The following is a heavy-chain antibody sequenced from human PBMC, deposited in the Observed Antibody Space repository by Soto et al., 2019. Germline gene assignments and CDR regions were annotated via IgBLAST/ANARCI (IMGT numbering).Heavy chain of an antibody. CDR3: ARLPGPLVAVLYIYPLDGREAMSDVDV. D-gene: IGHD6-19*01. Sequence: QMQLVESGGGVVQPGGSLRLSWAASGFTWNYYPMHWVRQAPAKGLDWVPVVPFDGSNKYYADSVKGRSAISKDNSKNTLYLQMNSLRREDTAVYYCARLPGPLVAVLYIYPLDGREAMSDVDVWGQGTTVTVSS. J-gene: IGHJ6*02. V-gene: IGHV3-30*09. CDR2: VPFDGSNK. CDR1: GFTWNYYP.